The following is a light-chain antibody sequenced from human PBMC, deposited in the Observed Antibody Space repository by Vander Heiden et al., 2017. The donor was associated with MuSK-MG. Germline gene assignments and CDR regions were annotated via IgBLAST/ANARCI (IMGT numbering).Light chain of an antibody. V-gene: IGKV1-5*03. CDR2: KAS. J-gene: IGKJ4*01. CDR3: QQDNSYSLT. Sequence: DIQMTQSPSTLSASVGDRVTITCRASQSLSSWLAWYQQKPGKAPKLLIYKASTLESGVPSRFSGSGSGTEFTLTISSLQPDDFGTYYCQQDNSYSLTFGGGTKVEIK. CDR1: QSLSSW.